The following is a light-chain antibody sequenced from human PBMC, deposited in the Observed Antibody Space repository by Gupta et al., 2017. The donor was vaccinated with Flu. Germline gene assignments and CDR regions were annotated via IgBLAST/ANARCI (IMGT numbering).Light chain of an antibody. CDR1: QSVSNY. V-gene: IGKV3-20*01. CDR3: QQYGTSPT. CDR2: GAS. Sequence: ETVLTQSPGTLSLSPGERATLSCSASQSVSNYLAWYQQKPGQAPRLLISGASSRATGIPDRFSGSGSGTDFALTISRLEPEDFAVYYCQQYGTSPTFGQGTKLEIK. J-gene: IGKJ2*01.